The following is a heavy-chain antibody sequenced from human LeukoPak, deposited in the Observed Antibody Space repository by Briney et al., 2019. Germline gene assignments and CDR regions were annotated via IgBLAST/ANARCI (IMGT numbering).Heavy chain of an antibody. CDR2: IYYSGST. J-gene: IGHJ4*02. CDR1: GSSISSSSYY. Sequence: SETLSLTCTVSGSSISSSSYYWGWIRQPPGKGLEWIGSIYYSGSTYYNPSLKSRVTISVDTSKNQFSLKLSSVTAADAAVYYCARHKISGYDLAFDYWGQGTLVTVSS. D-gene: IGHD5-12*01. CDR3: ARHKISGYDLAFDY. V-gene: IGHV4-39*01.